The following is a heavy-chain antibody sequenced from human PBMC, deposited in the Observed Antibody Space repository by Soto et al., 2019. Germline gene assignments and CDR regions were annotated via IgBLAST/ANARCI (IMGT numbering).Heavy chain of an antibody. CDR2: IYYSGST. CDR3: ARQSRYCSSANCPVGYFDY. Sequence: PSETLSLTCTVSGGPISSSSYYWGWIRQPPGKGLEWIGSIYYSGSTYYNPSLKSRVTTSVDTSKNHFSLKLTSVTAADTAVYYCARQSRYCSSANCPVGYFDYWGQGTLVTVSS. CDR1: GGPISSSSYY. V-gene: IGHV4-39*01. J-gene: IGHJ4*02. D-gene: IGHD2-2*01.